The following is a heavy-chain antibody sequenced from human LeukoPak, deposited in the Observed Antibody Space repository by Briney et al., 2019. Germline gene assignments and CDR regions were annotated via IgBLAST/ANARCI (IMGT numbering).Heavy chain of an antibody. D-gene: IGHD3-16*02. V-gene: IGHV3-53*04. CDR3: ARTIMITFGGVIAENWFDP. CDR2: IYSGGST. Sequence: GGSLRLSCAASGFTVSSNYMSWVRQAPGKGLEWVSIIYSGGSTYHADSVKGRFTISRHNSKNTLYLQMNSLRAEDTAVYYCARTIMITFGGVIAENWFDPWGQGTLVTVSS. CDR1: GFTVSSNY. J-gene: IGHJ5*02.